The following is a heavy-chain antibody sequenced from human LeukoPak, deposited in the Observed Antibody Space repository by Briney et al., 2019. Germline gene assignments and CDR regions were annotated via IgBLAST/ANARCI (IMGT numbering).Heavy chain of an antibody. J-gene: IGHJ4*02. CDR2: INHSGST. CDR3: ASPRDGYNYFDY. Sequence: PSETLSLTCTVSGGSISSYYWSWIRQPPGKGLEWIGEINHSGSTNYNPSLKSRVTTSVDTSKNQFSLKLSSVTAADTAVYYCASPRDGYNYFDYWGQGTLVTVSS. CDR1: GGSISSYY. V-gene: IGHV4-34*01. D-gene: IGHD5-24*01.